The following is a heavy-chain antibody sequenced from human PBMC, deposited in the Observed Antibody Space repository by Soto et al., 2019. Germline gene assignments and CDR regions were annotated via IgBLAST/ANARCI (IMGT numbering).Heavy chain of an antibody. CDR1: GGSISSGDYY. J-gene: IGHJ4*02. Sequence: QVQLQESGPGLVKPSQTLSLTCTVSGGSISSGDYYWSWIRQPPGKGLEWIGYIYYRGSTYYNPSLKSRVTISVDTSKNQFSLKLSSVTAADTAVYYCARDGTMVRGVIEEWGQGTLVTVSS. V-gene: IGHV4-30-4*01. CDR2: IYYRGST. CDR3: ARDGTMVRGVIEE. D-gene: IGHD3-10*01.